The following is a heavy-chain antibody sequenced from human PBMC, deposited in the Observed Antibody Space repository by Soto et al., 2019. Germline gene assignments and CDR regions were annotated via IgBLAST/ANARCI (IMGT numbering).Heavy chain of an antibody. CDR2: LWYDGSNK. D-gene: IGHD3-10*01. J-gene: IGHJ6*02. CDR3: ARDRITMVRGVIITPPLYYYYGMDV. Sequence: QVQLVESGGGVVQHGRSLRLSCAASGFTFSSYGMHWVRQAPGKGLEWVAVLWYDGSNKYYEDSVKGRFTISRDNSKNTLYLQMNSLRAEDTAVYYCARDRITMVRGVIITPPLYYYYGMDVWGQGTTVTVSS. V-gene: IGHV3-33*01. CDR1: GFTFSSYG.